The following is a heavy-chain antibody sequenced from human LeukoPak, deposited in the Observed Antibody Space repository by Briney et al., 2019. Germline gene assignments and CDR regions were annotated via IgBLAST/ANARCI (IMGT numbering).Heavy chain of an antibody. Sequence: ASVKVSCKASGYTFTSYGISWVRQAPGQGLEWMGWISAYNGNTNYAQKLQGRVTMTTDTSTSAAYMELRSLRSDDTAVYYCARDRGVRGVIPTYFDYWGQGTLVTVSS. D-gene: IGHD3-10*01. CDR1: GYTFTSYG. CDR2: ISAYNGNT. J-gene: IGHJ4*02. V-gene: IGHV1-18*01. CDR3: ARDRGVRGVIPTYFDY.